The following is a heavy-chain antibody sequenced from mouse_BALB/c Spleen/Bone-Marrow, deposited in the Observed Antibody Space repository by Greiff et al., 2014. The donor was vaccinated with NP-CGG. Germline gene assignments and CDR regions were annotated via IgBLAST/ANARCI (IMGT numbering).Heavy chain of an antibody. V-gene: IGHV14-3*02. CDR2: IDPANGNT. CDR1: GFNIKDTY. J-gene: IGHJ3*01. D-gene: IGHD1-1*01. CDR3: AFYYYGSSLFAY. Sequence: VQLQQSGAELVKPGASVKLSCTASGFNIKDTYMHWVKQRPEQGLEWIGRIDPANGNTKYDPKFQGKATITADTSSNTAYLQLSSLTSEVTAVYYCAFYYYGSSLFAYWGQGTLVTVSA.